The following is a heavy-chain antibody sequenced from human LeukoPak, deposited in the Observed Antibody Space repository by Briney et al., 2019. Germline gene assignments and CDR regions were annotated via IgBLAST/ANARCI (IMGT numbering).Heavy chain of an antibody. D-gene: IGHD2-21*01. Sequence: GGSLRLSCGASGFTFSNYEMNWVRQAPGKGLEWVAYISSRRSTIYYADSVKGRFTIPRDNAKNSLYLQMNSLRAEDTAVYYCARDLGGNGDSWGQGTLVTVSS. V-gene: IGHV3-48*03. CDR3: ARDLGGNGDS. CDR2: ISSRRSTI. CDR1: GFTFSNYE. J-gene: IGHJ5*02.